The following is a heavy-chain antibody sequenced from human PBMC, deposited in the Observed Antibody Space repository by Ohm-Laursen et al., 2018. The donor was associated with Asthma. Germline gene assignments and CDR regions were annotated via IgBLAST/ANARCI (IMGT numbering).Heavy chain of an antibody. CDR2: IYYSGST. Sequence: GTLSLTRTVSGGSISSYYWSWIRQPPGKGLEWIGYIYYSGSTNYNPSLKSRVTISVDTSKNQFSLKLSSVTAADTAVYYCARVRYSSSWAANWFDPWGQGTLVTVSS. CDR1: GGSISSYY. CDR3: ARVRYSSSWAANWFDP. D-gene: IGHD6-13*01. V-gene: IGHV4-59*01. J-gene: IGHJ5*02.